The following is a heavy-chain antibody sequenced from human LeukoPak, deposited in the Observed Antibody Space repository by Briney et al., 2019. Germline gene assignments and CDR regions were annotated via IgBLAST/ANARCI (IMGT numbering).Heavy chain of an antibody. V-gene: IGHV3-23*01. CDR3: AKALGSGWYSMDV. Sequence: GASLRLSCAASGFTFSSYAMGWVRQAPGKGLEWVSTMSGSGGGTYYPDSVKGRFTISRDNSKNTLYLQMNSLRAEDTAVYYCAKALGSGWYSMDVWGQGTTVTVSS. CDR2: MSGSGGGT. D-gene: IGHD6-19*01. J-gene: IGHJ6*03. CDR1: GFTFSSYA.